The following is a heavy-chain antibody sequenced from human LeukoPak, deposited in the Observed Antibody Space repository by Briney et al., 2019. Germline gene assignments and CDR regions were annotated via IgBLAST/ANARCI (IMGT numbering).Heavy chain of an antibody. V-gene: IGHV3-48*02. CDR2: ISSSSSTI. Sequence: PGGSLRLSCAASGFTFSSYSMNWVRQAPGKGLEWVSYISSSSSTIYYADSVKGRFTISRDNAKNSLYLQMNSLRDEDTAVYYCARDRLHTAIPFFRKKENWFDPWGLGTLVTVSS. J-gene: IGHJ5*02. CDR1: GFTFSSYS. D-gene: IGHD5-18*01. CDR3: ARDRLHTAIPFFRKKENWFDP.